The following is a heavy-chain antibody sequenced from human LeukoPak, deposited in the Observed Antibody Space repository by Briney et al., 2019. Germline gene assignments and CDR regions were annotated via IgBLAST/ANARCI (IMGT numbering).Heavy chain of an antibody. D-gene: IGHD3-9*01. CDR2: IYYSGST. J-gene: IGHJ5*02. V-gene: IGHV4-59*12. Sequence: SETLSLTCTVSGGSISSYYWSWIRQPPGKGLEWIGYIYYSGSTNYNPSLKSRVTISVDTSKNQFSLKLSSVTAADTAVYYCARAGRYFDWFYSWFDPWGQGTLVTVSS. CDR3: ARAGRYFDWFYSWFDP. CDR1: GGSISSYY.